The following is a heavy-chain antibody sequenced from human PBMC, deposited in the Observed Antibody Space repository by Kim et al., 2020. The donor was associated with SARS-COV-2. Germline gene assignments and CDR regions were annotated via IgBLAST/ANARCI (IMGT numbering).Heavy chain of an antibody. CDR1: GFPFSSYG. J-gene: IGHJ6*02. V-gene: IGHV3-33*06. Sequence: GGSLRLSCTTSGFPFSSYGIHWVRQAPGKGLEWVALIWQDGSNTYYADSVKARFTISRDNLKNTVSLQMDNLRAEDTARYYCAKEAEAGWYYYGMDVWGQGTTVTVSS. CDR3: AKEAEAGWYYYGMDV. D-gene: IGHD6-19*01. CDR2: IWQDGSNT.